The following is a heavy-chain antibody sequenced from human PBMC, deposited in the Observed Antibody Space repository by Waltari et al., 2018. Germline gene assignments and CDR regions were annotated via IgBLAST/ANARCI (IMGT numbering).Heavy chain of an antibody. J-gene: IGHJ6*02. Sequence: EVQLVESGGGLVQPGGSLRLSCAASGFTFSSYSLNWVRQAPGKGLEWFSYISSSSSTIYYADSVKGRFTISRDNAKNSLYLQMNSLRAEDTAVYYCARGLLGYCSSTSCHYYYYGMDVWGQGTTVTVSS. CDR3: ARGLLGYCSSTSCHYYYYGMDV. CDR2: ISSSSSTI. V-gene: IGHV3-48*01. D-gene: IGHD2-2*01. CDR1: GFTFSSYS.